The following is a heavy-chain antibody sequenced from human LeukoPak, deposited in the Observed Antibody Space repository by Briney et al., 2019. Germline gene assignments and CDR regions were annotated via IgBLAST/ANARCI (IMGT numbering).Heavy chain of an antibody. Sequence: GGSLRLSCAASGFTFSSYAMSWVRQAPGKGLEWVSAISGSGGGTYYADSVKGRFTISRDNSKNTLYLQTNSLRAEDTAVYYCAKGSIAAAAPYYFDYWGQGTLVTVSS. D-gene: IGHD6-13*01. V-gene: IGHV3-23*01. CDR2: ISGSGGGT. CDR1: GFTFSSYA. J-gene: IGHJ4*02. CDR3: AKGSIAAAAPYYFDY.